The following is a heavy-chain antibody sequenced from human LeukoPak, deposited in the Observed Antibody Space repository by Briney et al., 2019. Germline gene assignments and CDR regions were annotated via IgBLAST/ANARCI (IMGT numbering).Heavy chain of an antibody. D-gene: IGHD5-12*01. CDR1: GGSFSGHY. V-gene: IGHV4-59*11. Sequence: PSETLSLTCAVYGGSFSGHYWSWIRQSPGKGLEWIGYIYYSGSTNYNPSLKSRVTISVDTSKNQFSLKLSSVTAADTAVYYCASLGGYVRDWGQGTLVTVSS. CDR2: IYYSGST. J-gene: IGHJ4*02. CDR3: ASLGGYVRD.